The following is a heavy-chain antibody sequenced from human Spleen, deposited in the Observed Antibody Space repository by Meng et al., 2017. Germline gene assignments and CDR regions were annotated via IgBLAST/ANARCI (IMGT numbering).Heavy chain of an antibody. CDR1: GYTLSSYA. D-gene: IGHD2-2*01. J-gene: IGHJ4*02. Sequence: AQLVQSGSELGKPGASVKVSCKSSGYTLSSYAINWLRQAPGQGLEWMGWIDTKTGHPTYAQGFRGRLVFSLDTSVSTTYLQISGLRAADSAIYYCTRDAYSDCRRTNCFDSWGQGTLVTVSS. CDR2: IDTKTGHP. V-gene: IGHV7-4-1*02. CDR3: TRDAYSDCRRTNCFDS.